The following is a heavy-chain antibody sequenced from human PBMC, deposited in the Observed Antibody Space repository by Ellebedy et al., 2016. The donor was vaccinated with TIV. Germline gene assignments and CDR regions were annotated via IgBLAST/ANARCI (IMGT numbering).Heavy chain of an antibody. Sequence: GGSLRLXXAASGFTFSTYWMHWVRQAPGKGLEWVANIKQDGSEKYYVDSVKGRFTISRDNAKNSLYLQMNSLRAEDTAVYYCAREVSGGGAYWGQGTLVTVSS. CDR2: IKQDGSEK. J-gene: IGHJ4*02. V-gene: IGHV3-7*01. CDR3: AREVSGGGAY. CDR1: GFTFSTYW. D-gene: IGHD2-21*01.